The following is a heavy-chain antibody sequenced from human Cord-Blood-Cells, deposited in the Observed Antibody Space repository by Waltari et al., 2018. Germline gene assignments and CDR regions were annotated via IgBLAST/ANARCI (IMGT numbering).Heavy chain of an antibody. J-gene: IGHJ4*02. CDR3: ARVVVPAAIRPQYYFDY. V-gene: IGHV1-69*12. CDR2: IIPIFGTA. D-gene: IGHD2-2*01. CDR1: GGTFSSYD. Sequence: QVQLVQSGAEVKKPGSSVKVSCKASGGTFSSYDISWVRRAPGKGLEWMGGIIPIFGTANYAQKFQGRVTITADESTSTAYMELSSLRSEDTAVYYCARVVVPAAIRPQYYFDYWGQGTLVTVSS.